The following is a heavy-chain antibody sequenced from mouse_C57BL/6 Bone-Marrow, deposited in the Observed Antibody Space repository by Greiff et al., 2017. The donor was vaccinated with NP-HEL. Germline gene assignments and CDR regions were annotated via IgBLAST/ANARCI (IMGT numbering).Heavy chain of an antibody. CDR2: INPSSGYT. J-gene: IGHJ3*01. CDR1: GYTFTSYT. D-gene: IGHD1-1*01. CDR3: AIFFITTVVAEAY. Sequence: VQLQQSGAELARPGASVKMSCKASGYTFTSYTMHWVQQRPGQGLEWIGYINPSSGYTKYNQKFTDKATLTADKSSSTAYMQLSSLTSEDSAVYYCAIFFITTVVAEAYWGQGTLVTVSA. V-gene: IGHV1-4*01.